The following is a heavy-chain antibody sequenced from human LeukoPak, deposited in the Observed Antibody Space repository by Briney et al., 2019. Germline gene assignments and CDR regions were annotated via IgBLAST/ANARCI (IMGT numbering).Heavy chain of an antibody. CDR3: ARDSITTEGWFDP. CDR2: INWNGDST. D-gene: IGHD1-14*01. J-gene: IGHJ5*02. CDR1: GFTFDDYG. Sequence: PGGSLRLSCAASGFTFDDYGMSWVRQAPGRGLEWVSGINWNGDSTGYADSVKGRFTISRDNAKNSLHLQMNSLRAEDTAVYYCARDSITTEGWFDPWGQGTLVTVSS. V-gene: IGHV3-20*04.